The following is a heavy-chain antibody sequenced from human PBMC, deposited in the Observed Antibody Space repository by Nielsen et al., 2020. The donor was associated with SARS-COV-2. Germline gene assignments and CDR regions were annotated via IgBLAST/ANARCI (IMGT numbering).Heavy chain of an antibody. CDR1: GYTFSNFY. V-gene: IGHV1-46*01. Sequence: ASVKVSCKTSGYTFSNFYMHWVRQAPGQGPEWVGIMNPSGGNTTYAQKFQGRVSMTSDTSTSTVYMDLSSLRSDDTAVYYCARGGVLRYIDWLPLSSFDVWGQGTLVTVSS. D-gene: IGHD3-9*01. CDR2: MNPSGGNT. J-gene: IGHJ4*02. CDR3: ARGGVLRYIDWLPLSSFDV.